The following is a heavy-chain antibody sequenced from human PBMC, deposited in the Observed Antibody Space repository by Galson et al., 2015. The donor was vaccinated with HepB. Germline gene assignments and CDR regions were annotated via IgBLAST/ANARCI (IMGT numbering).Heavy chain of an antibody. J-gene: IGHJ5*02. CDR3: ARSPLSNPTWFDP. Sequence: SVKVSCKAPGDTFTGSFIHWVRQAPGQGLEWMGWINPNSGGTNYAQKFHGRVTMTRDTSITTAYMELSSLTFDDTAVYYCARSPLSNPTWFDPWGQGTLVTVSS. V-gene: IGHV1-2*02. D-gene: IGHD4-11*01. CDR2: INPNSGGT. CDR1: GDTFTGSF.